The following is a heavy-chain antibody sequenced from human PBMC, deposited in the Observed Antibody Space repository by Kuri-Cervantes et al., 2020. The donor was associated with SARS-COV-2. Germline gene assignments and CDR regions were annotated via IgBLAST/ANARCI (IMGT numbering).Heavy chain of an antibody. CDR3: ARGFYFGKFDP. CDR1: GDSINIGGYH. J-gene: IGHJ5*02. D-gene: IGHD3-9*01. Sequence: SETLSLTCTVSGDSINIGGYHWSWIRQHPGKGLELIGYIYNGGHTFYSTSLRSRITISLHPSKNQFSLRLNSVTTADTAVYYCARGFYFGKFDPWGQGTLVTVSS. V-gene: IGHV4-31*03. CDR2: IYNGGHT.